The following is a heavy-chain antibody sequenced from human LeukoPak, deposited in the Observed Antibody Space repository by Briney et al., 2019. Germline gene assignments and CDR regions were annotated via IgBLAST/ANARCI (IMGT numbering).Heavy chain of an antibody. V-gene: IGHV1-18*01. D-gene: IGHD3-22*01. Sequence: ASVKVSCKASGYTFTSYGISWVRQAPGQGLEWMGWISAYNGNTNYAQKLQGRVTMTTDTSTSTAYMELRSLRSDDTAVYYCARDLGSHDSRGYYSPFDYWGQGTLVTVSS. CDR3: ARDLGSHDSRGYYSPFDY. CDR1: GYTFTSYG. J-gene: IGHJ4*02. CDR2: ISAYNGNT.